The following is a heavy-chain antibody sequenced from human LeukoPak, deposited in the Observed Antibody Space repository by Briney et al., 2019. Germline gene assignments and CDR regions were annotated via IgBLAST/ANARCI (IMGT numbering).Heavy chain of an antibody. CDR2: INHSGST. J-gene: IGHJ5*02. CDR3: ARSNYYDSSGYYTNWFDP. D-gene: IGHD3-22*01. CDR1: GGPFSGYY. V-gene: IGHV4-34*01. Sequence: SETLSLTCAVYGGPFSGYYWSWIRQPPGKGLEWIGEINHSGSTNYNPSLKSRVTISVDTSKNQFSLKLSSVTAADTAVYYCARSNYYDSSGYYTNWFDPWGLGTLVTVSS.